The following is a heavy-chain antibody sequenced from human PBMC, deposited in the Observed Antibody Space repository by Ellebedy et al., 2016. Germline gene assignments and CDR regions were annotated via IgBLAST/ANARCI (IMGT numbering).Heavy chain of an antibody. CDR1: GFTFSSYA. D-gene: IGHD6-13*01. CDR2: MSYDGSNK. Sequence: GGSLRLXXAASGFTFSSYAMHWVRQAPGKGLEWVAVMSYDGSNKYYADSVKGRFTISRDNAKNTLYLQMNSLRADDTAVYYCARDNKGSSLIYYYYMDVWGKGTTVTVSS. V-gene: IGHV3-30-3*01. J-gene: IGHJ6*03. CDR3: ARDNKGSSLIYYYYMDV.